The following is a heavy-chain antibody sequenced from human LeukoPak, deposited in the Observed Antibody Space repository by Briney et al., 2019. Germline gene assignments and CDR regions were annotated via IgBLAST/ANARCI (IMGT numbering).Heavy chain of an antibody. V-gene: IGHV3-11*06. CDR3: ASLAAGSWVFFDY. J-gene: IGHJ4*02. Sequence: GVSLRLSCAASGFTFSDYYMSWIRQAPGKGLEWVSYISSSSSYTNYADSVKGRFTISRDNAKNSLYLQMNSLRAEDTAVYYCASLAAGSWVFFDYWGQGTLVTVSS. CDR1: GFTFSDYY. CDR2: ISSSSSYT. D-gene: IGHD6-13*01.